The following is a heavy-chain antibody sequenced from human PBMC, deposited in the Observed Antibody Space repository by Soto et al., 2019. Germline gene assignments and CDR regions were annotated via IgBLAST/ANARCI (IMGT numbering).Heavy chain of an antibody. Sequence: QVQLVESGGGVVQPGRSLRLSCAASGFTFSSYGMHWVRQAPGKGLEWVAVISYDGSNKYYADSVKGRFTISRDNSKNTLYLQMNSLRAEDTAVYYCAKVGGALAGSVGWFDPWGQGTLVTVSS. D-gene: IGHD6-19*01. CDR2: ISYDGSNK. CDR1: GFTFSSYG. CDR3: AKVGGALAGSVGWFDP. V-gene: IGHV3-30*18. J-gene: IGHJ5*02.